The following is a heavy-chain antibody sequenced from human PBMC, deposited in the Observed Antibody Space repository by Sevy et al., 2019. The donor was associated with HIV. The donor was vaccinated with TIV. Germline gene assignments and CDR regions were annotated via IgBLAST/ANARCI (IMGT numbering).Heavy chain of an antibody. CDR3: ARARRRPPVVDSNWYFDV. Sequence: SENLSLTCAVSGASITSYYWNCIRQSPGKGLEWIAYVYHTGTTSYNPSLKSRVSTSLDTSRSQFSLTMYSVTAADTAIYYCARARRRPPVVDSNWYFDVWGRGTLVTVSS. D-gene: IGHD3-22*01. CDR1: GASITSYY. J-gene: IGHJ2*01. V-gene: IGHV4-59*12. CDR2: VYHTGTT.